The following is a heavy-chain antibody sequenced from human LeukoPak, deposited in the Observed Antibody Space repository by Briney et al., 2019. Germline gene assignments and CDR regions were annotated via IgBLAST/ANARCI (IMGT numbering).Heavy chain of an antibody. V-gene: IGHV1-69*13. D-gene: IGHD4-17*01. CDR1: GGTFNSYA. J-gene: IGHJ6*02. CDR2: IIPIFGTA. CDR3: ARDPRDYGAHYYYGMDV. Sequence: ASVKVSCKASGGTFNSYAISWVRQAPGQGLEWMGGIIPIFGTANYAQKFQDRVTITADESTSTAYMELSSLRSEDTAVYYCARDPRDYGAHYYYGMDVWGQGTTVTVSS.